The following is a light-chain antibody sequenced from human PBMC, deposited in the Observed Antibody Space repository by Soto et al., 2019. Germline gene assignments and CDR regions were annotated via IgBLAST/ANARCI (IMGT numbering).Light chain of an antibody. CDR2: DIS. CDR1: QSLSSKN. J-gene: IGKJ1*01. V-gene: IGKV3-20*01. CDR3: QQYVSSPAT. Sequence: EIVLTQSPGTLSLSPGERATLSCRASQSLSSKNLAWYDQKPGQAPRLLIFDISSRATGIPDRFSGSGSGTDFTLTISRLEPEDFAVYYCQQYVSSPATFGQGTRVDLK.